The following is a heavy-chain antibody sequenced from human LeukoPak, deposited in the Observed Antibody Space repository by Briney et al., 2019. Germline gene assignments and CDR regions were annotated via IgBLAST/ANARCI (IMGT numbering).Heavy chain of an antibody. D-gene: IGHD6-19*01. V-gene: IGHV3-48*02. Sequence: PGGSLRLSCAASGFTFSSYSFNWVRQAPGKGLEWISYISSSTSAIYYADSVKGRFTISRDNAKNSLYLQMESLRDDDTAVYYCARKRLGWYKDYWGQGTLVTVSS. J-gene: IGHJ4*02. CDR1: GFTFSSYS. CDR2: ISSSTSAI. CDR3: ARKRLGWYKDY.